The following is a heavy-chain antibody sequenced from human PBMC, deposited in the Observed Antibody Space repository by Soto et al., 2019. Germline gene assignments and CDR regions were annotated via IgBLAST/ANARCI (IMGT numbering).Heavy chain of an antibody. J-gene: IGHJ4*02. CDR1: GFTFSSYW. CDR2: IKQDGSEK. CDR3: ASGNPLFCSGGSCYPNYFDY. D-gene: IGHD2-15*01. V-gene: IGHV3-7*01. Sequence: EVQLVESGGGLVQPGGSLRLSCAASGFTFSSYWMTWVRQAPGKGLEWVANIKQDGSEKYYVDYVKGRFTISRDNAKNSLSLQMHSLRAGDTAVYYCASGNPLFCSGGSCYPNYFDYWGQGTLVTVSS.